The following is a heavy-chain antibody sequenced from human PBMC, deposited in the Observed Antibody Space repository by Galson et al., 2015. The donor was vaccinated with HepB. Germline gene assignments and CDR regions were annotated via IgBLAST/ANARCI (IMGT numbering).Heavy chain of an antibody. J-gene: IGHJ3*02. CDR3: ARVINSVLFDAFDI. CDR1: GFTFSSYS. V-gene: IGHV3-21*01. D-gene: IGHD1-1*01. CDR2: ISSSSSYI. Sequence: SLRLSCAASGFTFSSYSMNWVRQAPGKGLEWVSSISSSSSYIYYADSVKGRFTISRDNAKNSLYLQMNSLRAEDTAVYYCARVINSVLFDAFDIWGQGTMVTVSS.